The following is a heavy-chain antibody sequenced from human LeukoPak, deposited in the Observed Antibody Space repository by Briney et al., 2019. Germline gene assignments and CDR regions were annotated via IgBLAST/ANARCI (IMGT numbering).Heavy chain of an antibody. J-gene: IGHJ4*02. CDR1: GYSFNTYA. CDR3: ARGVDIARITDLYYFDH. V-gene: IGHV1-18*01. CDR2: MNPYIGNT. Sequence: ASVKVSCKASGYSFNTYAITWVRQAPGQGLEWMGWMNPYIGNTNYAQNFQGRLTMTTDTSTSTAYMDLRSLRSDDTAVYYCARGVDIARITDLYYFDHWGQGTLVTVSS. D-gene: IGHD2-2*03.